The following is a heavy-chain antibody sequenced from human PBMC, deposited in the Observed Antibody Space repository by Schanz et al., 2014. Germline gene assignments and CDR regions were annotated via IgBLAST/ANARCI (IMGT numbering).Heavy chain of an antibody. CDR1: GFTVNTNY. CDR3: ARLRAGPFYLDF. J-gene: IGHJ4*02. D-gene: IGHD6-13*01. Sequence: EVQLVESGGGLIQPGGSLRLSCAVSGFTVNTNYMSWVRQAPGKGLEWISSMYINSGSTQYADSVKGRFIISRDSSKNTLFLQMNSLRAEDTAVYFCARLRAGPFYLDFWGQGTLVTVSS. V-gene: IGHV3-53*01. CDR2: MYINSGST.